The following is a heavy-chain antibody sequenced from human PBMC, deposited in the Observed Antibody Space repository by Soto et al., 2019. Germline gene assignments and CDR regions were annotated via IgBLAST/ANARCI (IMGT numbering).Heavy chain of an antibody. CDR3: TPDPGAWFDP. Sequence: GGSLRLSWAASGFTFSNARMNWVRQAPGKGLQWVGRIKSKTDGGTTDYAAPVKGRFTISRDDSKNTLYLQMNSLKTEDTAVYYCTPDPGAWFDPWGQGTLVTVSS. V-gene: IGHV3-15*07. J-gene: IGHJ5*02. CDR2: IKSKTDGGTT. CDR1: GFTFSNAR. D-gene: IGHD3-10*01.